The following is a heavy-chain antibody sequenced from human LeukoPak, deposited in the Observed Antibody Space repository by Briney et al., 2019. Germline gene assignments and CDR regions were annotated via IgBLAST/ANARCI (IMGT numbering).Heavy chain of an antibody. CDR2: LSSSGSTI. CDR3: ATIPAGGAYDI. Sequence: PGGSLRLSCAASGFTFSSYEMNWVRQAPGKGLEWVSYLSSSGSTIYYADSVKGRFTISRDNAKNSLYLQMHGLRAEDTVVYYCATIPAGGAYDIGGQGTMVSVSS. J-gene: IGHJ3*02. D-gene: IGHD3-16*01. V-gene: IGHV3-48*03. CDR1: GFTFSSYE.